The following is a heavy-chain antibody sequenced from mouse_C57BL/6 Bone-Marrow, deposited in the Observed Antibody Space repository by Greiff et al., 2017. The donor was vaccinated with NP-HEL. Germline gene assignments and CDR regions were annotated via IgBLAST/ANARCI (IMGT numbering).Heavy chain of an antibody. CDR1: GYTFTSYG. Sequence: VQLVESGAELARPGASVKLSCKASGYTFTSYGISWVKQRTGQGLEWIGEIYPRSGNTYYNEKFKGKATLTADKSSSTAYMELRSLTSEDSAVYFCARRKAYYSNCFDYWGQGTTLTVSS. CDR3: ARRKAYYSNCFDY. D-gene: IGHD2-5*01. J-gene: IGHJ2*01. CDR2: IYPRSGNT. V-gene: IGHV1-81*01.